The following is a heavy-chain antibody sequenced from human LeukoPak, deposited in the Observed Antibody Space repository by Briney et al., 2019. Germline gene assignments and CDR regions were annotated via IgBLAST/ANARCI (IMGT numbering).Heavy chain of an antibody. CDR3: ATLYSSSWYYYYGMDV. J-gene: IGHJ6*02. D-gene: IGHD6-13*01. CDR1: GGSISSYY. CDR2: IYYSGST. Sequence: SETLSLICTVSGGSISSYYWSWIRQPPGKGLEWIGYIYYSGSTNYNPSLKSRVTISVDTSKKQFSLKLSSVTAADTAVYYCATLYSSSWYYYYGMDVWGQGTTVTVSS. V-gene: IGHV4-59*01.